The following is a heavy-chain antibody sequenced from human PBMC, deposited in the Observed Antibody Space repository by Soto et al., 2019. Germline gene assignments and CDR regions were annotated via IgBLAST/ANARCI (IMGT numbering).Heavy chain of an antibody. CDR1: GGSFSGYY. CDR3: AREPYYYDSSGYYWRPFDY. V-gene: IGHV4-34*01. J-gene: IGHJ4*02. CDR2: INHSGST. D-gene: IGHD3-22*01. Sequence: PSETLSLTCAVYGGSFSGYYWSWIRQPPGKGLEWIGEINHSGSTNYNPSLKSRVTISVDTPKNQFSLKLSSVTAADTAVYYCAREPYYYDSSGYYWRPFDYWGQGTLVTVSS.